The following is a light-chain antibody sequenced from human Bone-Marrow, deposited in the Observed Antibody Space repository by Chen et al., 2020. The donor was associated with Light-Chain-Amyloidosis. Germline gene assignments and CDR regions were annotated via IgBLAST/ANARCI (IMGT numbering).Light chain of an antibody. Sequence: QSALTQPAPVSVSPGQSIPIPCPGTSSDVGGDNHVSWYQQHPDKAPKLMIYEVTNRPSWVPDRFSGSKSDNTASLTISGLQTEDEADYFCSSYTITNTLVFGSGTRVTVL. CDR3: SSYTITNTLV. CDR2: EVT. V-gene: IGLV2-14*01. J-gene: IGLJ1*01. CDR1: SSDVGGDNH.